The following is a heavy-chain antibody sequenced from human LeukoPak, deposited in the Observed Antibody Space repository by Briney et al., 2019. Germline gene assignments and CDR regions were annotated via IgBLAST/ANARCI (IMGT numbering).Heavy chain of an antibody. Sequence: SETLSLTCAVCGGSFSGYYWSLIRQPPGKGLEWIGEINHSGSTNYNPSLKSRVTISVDTSKNQFSLKLSSVTAADTAVYYCARNGDSSGWNAYYFDYWGQGTLVTVSS. J-gene: IGHJ4*02. CDR2: INHSGST. D-gene: IGHD6-19*01. CDR3: ARNGDSSGWNAYYFDY. CDR1: GGSFSGYY. V-gene: IGHV4-34*01.